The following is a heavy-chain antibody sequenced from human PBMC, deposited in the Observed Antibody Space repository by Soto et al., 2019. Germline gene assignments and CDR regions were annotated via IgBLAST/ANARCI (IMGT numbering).Heavy chain of an antibody. CDR1: GFTFPIYA. J-gene: IGHJ4*02. CDR3: AKESSDTGGYSNY. Sequence: PGGSLRLSCAASGFTFPIYAMRWVRQAPGKGLECVSVISGNGAGTYYADSVKGRFTISRDNSNNTLYLQMNSLRAEDTAVYFCAKESSDTGGYSNYWGQGTLVTVSS. D-gene: IGHD3-22*01. CDR2: ISGNGAGT. V-gene: IGHV3-23*01.